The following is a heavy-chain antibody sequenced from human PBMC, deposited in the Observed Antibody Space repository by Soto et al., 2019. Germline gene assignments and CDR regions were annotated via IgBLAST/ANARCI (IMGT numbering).Heavy chain of an antibody. V-gene: IGHV1-2*04. CDR2: INPNSGGT. Sequence: ATVKVSCTAFGYTFTGYYIHWVRHSPGQGLEWMGWINPNSGGTNYAQKFQGWVTMTRYTSISTAYMELSRLRQDATAASYCARVLDYWYFELWGGGTLVT. J-gene: IGHJ2*01. CDR1: GYTFTGYY. CDR3: ARVLDYWYFEL. D-gene: IGHD3-3*01.